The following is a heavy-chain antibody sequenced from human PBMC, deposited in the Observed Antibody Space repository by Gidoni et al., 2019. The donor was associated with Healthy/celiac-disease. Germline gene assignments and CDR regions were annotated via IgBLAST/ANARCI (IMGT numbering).Heavy chain of an antibody. D-gene: IGHD3-22*01. CDR3: ARHTYYYDSSGYYPEGYYYYYMDV. CDR2: IYPGDSDT. Sequence: EVQLVQSGAEVNKPGESLKISCKGSGYSFTSYWMGWVGQLPGKGLEWMGIIYPGDSDTSYSPSFQGQVTISADKSISTAYLQWSSLKASDTAMYYCARHTYYYDSSGYYPEGYYYYYMDVWGKGTTVTVSS. V-gene: IGHV5-51*01. CDR1: GYSFTSYW. J-gene: IGHJ6*03.